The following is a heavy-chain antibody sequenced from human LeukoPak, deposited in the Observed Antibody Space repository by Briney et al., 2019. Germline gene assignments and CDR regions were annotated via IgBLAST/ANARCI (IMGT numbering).Heavy chain of an antibody. CDR3: ARDSPLTTVTTFPYWYFDL. CDR2: TYYRSKWYN. CDR1: GDSVSSNSAA. J-gene: IGHJ2*01. D-gene: IGHD4-17*01. Sequence: SQTLSLTCAISGDSVSSNSAAWNWIRQSPSRRLEWLGRTYYRSKWYNDYAVSVKSRITINPDTSKNQFSLQLNSVTPEDTAVYYCARDSPLTTVTTFPYWYFDLWGRGTLVTVSS. V-gene: IGHV6-1*01.